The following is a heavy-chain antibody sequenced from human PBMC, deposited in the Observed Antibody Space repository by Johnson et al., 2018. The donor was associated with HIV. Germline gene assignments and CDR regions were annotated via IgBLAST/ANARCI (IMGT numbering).Heavy chain of an antibody. CDR2: IYSGGRT. J-gene: IGHJ3*02. Sequence: VQLVESGGGLIQPGGSLRLSCAASGFTVSSNYMSWVRQAPGKGLEWVSLIYSGGRTYYADSVKGRFTISSDNSKNTQYLQMNTLRAEDTAVYYCAREAGAFDIWGQGTTVTVSP. CDR1: GFTVSSNY. V-gene: IGHV3-53*01. CDR3: AREAGAFDI.